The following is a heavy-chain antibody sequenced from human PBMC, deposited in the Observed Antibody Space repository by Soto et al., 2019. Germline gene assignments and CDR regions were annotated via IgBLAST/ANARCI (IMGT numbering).Heavy chain of an antibody. J-gene: IGHJ4*02. D-gene: IGHD4-17*01. CDR1: GFTFSNFW. CDR3: ATNTVTKVDDY. Sequence: GGSLRLSCEASGFTFSNFWMSWVRQAPGEGLEWVANIKQDGSEKKYVDSVKGRFIISRDNAKNSLSLQMNSLRAEDTAVYYCATNTVTKVDDYWGQGARVTVSS. V-gene: IGHV3-7*03. CDR2: IKQDGSEK.